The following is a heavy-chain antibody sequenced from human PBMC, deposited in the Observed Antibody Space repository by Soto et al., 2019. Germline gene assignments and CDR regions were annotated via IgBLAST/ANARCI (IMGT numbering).Heavy chain of an antibody. CDR2: IYYNGST. V-gene: IGHV4-31*03. D-gene: IGHD3-10*01. CDR3: ARDAPLWFGQLSH. J-gene: IGHJ4*02. Sequence: QVQLQESGPGLVKHSQTLSLTCTVIGCSIRRPNYYWSWIRQDPGKGLAWIGNIYYNGSTNDTPSLKSRAVLSLATAKNQFSLKLNSVTAADTAVYYCARDAPLWFGQLSHWGQGTLVTVSS. CDR1: GCSIRRPNYY.